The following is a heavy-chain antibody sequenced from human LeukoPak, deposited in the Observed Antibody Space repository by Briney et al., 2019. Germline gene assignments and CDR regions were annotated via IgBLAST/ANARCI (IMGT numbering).Heavy chain of an antibody. CDR2: IRYDGSNK. Sequence: GGSLRLSCAASGFTFSSYAMNWVRQAPGKGLEWVAFIRYDGSNKYYADSVKGRFTISRDNSKNTLYLQMNSLRAEDTAVYYCAKDPYSSGWYTGVGFDYWGQGTLVTVSS. D-gene: IGHD6-19*01. V-gene: IGHV3-30*02. J-gene: IGHJ4*02. CDR1: GFTFSSYA. CDR3: AKDPYSSGWYTGVGFDY.